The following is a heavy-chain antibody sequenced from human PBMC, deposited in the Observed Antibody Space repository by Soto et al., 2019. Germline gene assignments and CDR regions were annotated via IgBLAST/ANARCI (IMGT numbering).Heavy chain of an antibody. Sequence: QVQLVQSGTEVKKPGASVKVSCKASGYTFTNYDINWVRQATGQGLEWMGWMNPNSGNTGYAEKFQDSVTMTRNTSTSTAYMALRSMRPEDTALYYCARRAGVRSVFPPVWGQGTTVTVSS. CDR2: MNPNSGNT. D-gene: IGHD2-21*01. CDR3: ARRAGVRSVFPPV. V-gene: IGHV1-8*01. CDR1: GYTFTNYD. J-gene: IGHJ6*02.